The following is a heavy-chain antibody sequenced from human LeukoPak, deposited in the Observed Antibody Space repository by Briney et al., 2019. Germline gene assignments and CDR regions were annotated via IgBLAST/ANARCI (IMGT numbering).Heavy chain of an antibody. CDR3: ARDVLWFGEFGWFAP. D-gene: IGHD3-10*01. CDR1: GGSIISTSYY. CDR2: IFYSGST. V-gene: IGHV4-39*02. J-gene: IGHJ5*02. Sequence: SETLSLTCTVSGGSIISTSYYWGWIRQPPGKGLEWIVIIFYSGSTYYNASLESRVTISVDTSKNQFSLKLSSVTAADTAIYWCARDVLWFGEFGWFAPWGQGTLVTVSS.